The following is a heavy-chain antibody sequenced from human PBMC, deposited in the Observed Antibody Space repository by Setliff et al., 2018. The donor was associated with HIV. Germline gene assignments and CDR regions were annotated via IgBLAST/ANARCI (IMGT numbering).Heavy chain of an antibody. CDR1: GYTFNDFV. Sequence: ASVKVSCKTSGYTFNDFVIHWVRQAPGQRPEYMGWFYPGTGGTGYSPRFQGRLTFSRDTSATTAHVEVNSLISEDTAVYYCARAAPGGGNDYFGYWGQGALVTVSS. CDR2: FYPGTGGT. CDR3: ARAAPGGGNDYFGY. V-gene: IGHV1-3*01. J-gene: IGHJ4*02. D-gene: IGHD3-16*01.